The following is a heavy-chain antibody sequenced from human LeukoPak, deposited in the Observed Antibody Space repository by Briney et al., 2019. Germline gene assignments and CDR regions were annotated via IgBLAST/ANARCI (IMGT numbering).Heavy chain of an antibody. V-gene: IGHV4-34*01. D-gene: IGHD6-6*01. CDR1: GGSFSGYY. CDR3: ARRDIAARPYAFDI. CDR2: INHSGST. Sequence: KSSETLSLTCAVYGGSFSGYYWSWIRQPPGKGLEWIGEINHSGSTNYNPSLKSRVTISVDTSKNQFSLKLSSVTAADTAVYYCARRDIAARPYAFDIWGQGTMVTVSS. J-gene: IGHJ3*02.